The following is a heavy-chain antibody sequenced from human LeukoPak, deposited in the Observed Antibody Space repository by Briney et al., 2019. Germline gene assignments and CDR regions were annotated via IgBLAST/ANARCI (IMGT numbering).Heavy chain of an antibody. V-gene: IGHV3-21*01. CDR1: GFTFSSYS. CDR2: ISSSSSYI. J-gene: IGHJ4*02. D-gene: IGHD3-10*01. CDR3: ASDEGYGSGGYGY. Sequence: GGSLRLSCAASGFTFSSYSMNWVRQAPGKGLEWVSSISSSSSYIYYADSVKGRFTISRDNAKNSLYLQMNSLRAEDTAVYYCASDEGYGSGGYGYWGQGTLVTVSS.